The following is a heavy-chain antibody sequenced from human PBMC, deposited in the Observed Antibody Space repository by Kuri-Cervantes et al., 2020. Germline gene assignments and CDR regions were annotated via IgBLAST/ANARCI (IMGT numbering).Heavy chain of an antibody. CDR3: TTPPHTKRGSTEPRYYYYYYMDV. J-gene: IGHJ6*03. V-gene: IGHV3-15*01. D-gene: IGHD1-26*01. Sequence: GGSLRLSCAASGVSFSRHSMNWVRQAPGKGLEWVGRIKSKTDGGTTDYAAPVKGRFTISRDDSKNTLYLQMNSLKTEDTAVYYCTTPPHTKRGSTEPRYYYYYYMDVWGKGTTVTVSS. CDR2: IKSKTDGGTT. CDR1: GVSFSRHS.